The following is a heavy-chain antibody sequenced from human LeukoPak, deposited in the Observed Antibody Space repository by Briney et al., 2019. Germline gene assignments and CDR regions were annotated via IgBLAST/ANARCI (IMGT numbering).Heavy chain of an antibody. CDR2: IFWDDDR. J-gene: IGHJ4*02. Sequence: SGPTLVKPTQTLTLTCTFSGFSLSTRGVGVGWIRQPPGKALEWLALIFWDDDRRYRTSLKSRLTITKDTSKNQVVLTITNMDPVDTATYYCAHAYCSGGSCYHFDYWGQGTLVTVSS. V-gene: IGHV2-5*02. CDR1: GFSLSTRGVG. CDR3: AHAYCSGGSCYHFDY. D-gene: IGHD2-15*01.